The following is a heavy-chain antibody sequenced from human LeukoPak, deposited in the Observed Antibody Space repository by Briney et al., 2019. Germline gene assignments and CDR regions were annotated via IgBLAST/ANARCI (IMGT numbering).Heavy chain of an antibody. V-gene: IGHV4-39*07. CDR3: ARGRKYTPGYRVTELGSGYSDY. Sequence: SETLSLTCSVSGDSISTSSYYWGWIRQPPGKGLEWIGTIYYSGSTYYNPSLTSRVTISVDTSKNQFSLKLSSVTAADTAVYYCARGRKYTPGYRVTELGSGYSDYWGQGTLVTVSS. D-gene: IGHD3-9*01. CDR2: IYYSGST. J-gene: IGHJ4*02. CDR1: GDSISTSSYY.